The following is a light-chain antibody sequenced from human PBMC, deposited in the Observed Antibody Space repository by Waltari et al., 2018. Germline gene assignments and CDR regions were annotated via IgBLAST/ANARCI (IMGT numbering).Light chain of an antibody. Sequence: QSVLTQPPSASGTPGQRVTISCSGSSSNIGSNTVNWYQQLPGTAPKFLIYSNKQRPSGVPDRFSGSKSGTSASLAISGLQSEDEADYYCAAWDDSLNGRWVFGGGTKLTVL. J-gene: IGLJ3*02. V-gene: IGLV1-44*01. CDR3: AAWDDSLNGRWV. CDR1: SSNIGSNT. CDR2: SNK.